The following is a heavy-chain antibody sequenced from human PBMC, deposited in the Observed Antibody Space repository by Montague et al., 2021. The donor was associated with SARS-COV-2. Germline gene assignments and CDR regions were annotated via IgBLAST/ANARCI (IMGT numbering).Heavy chain of an antibody. V-gene: IGHV4-59*01. Sequence: SETLSLTCTVPGGFISSSYWRWTRQPPGKGLDWIGYIYHSGNNNYNPSLKSRVTISIDTSMNQFSLSLSSMTAADTAVYFCARDLLPPRTAIKTNFFGLDVWGQGTTVIVSS. J-gene: IGHJ6*02. CDR2: IYHSGNN. CDR3: ARDLLPPRTAIKTNFFGLDV. CDR1: GGFISSSY. D-gene: IGHD2-21*02.